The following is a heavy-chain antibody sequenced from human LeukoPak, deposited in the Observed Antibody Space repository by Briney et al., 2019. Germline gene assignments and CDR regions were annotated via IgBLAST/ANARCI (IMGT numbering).Heavy chain of an antibody. CDR3: ARGEQLALDC. CDR2: INGPASNI. J-gene: IGHJ4*02. V-gene: IGHV3-48*03. D-gene: IGHD6-13*01. CDR1: GFTFSLNE. Sequence: GGSLRLSCAASGFTFSLNEMNWVRQAPGKGLEWVSYINGPASNIFYADSVKGRFTISRDNSKNTLYLQMNSLRAEDTAVYYCARGEQLALDCWGQGTLVTVSS.